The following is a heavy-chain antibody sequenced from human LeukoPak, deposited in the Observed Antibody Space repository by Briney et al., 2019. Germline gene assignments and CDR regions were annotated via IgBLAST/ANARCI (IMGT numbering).Heavy chain of an antibody. CDR2: ISSSGSTI. J-gene: IGHJ3*02. Sequence: PGGSLRLSCAASGFTFSNAWMSWVRQAPGKGLEWVSYISSSGSTIYYADSVKGRFTISRDNAKNSLYLQMNSLRAEDTAVYYCARAYDSSGYYYGNHAFDIWGQGTMVTVSS. D-gene: IGHD3-22*01. CDR1: GFTFSNAW. V-gene: IGHV3-11*04. CDR3: ARAYDSSGYYYGNHAFDI.